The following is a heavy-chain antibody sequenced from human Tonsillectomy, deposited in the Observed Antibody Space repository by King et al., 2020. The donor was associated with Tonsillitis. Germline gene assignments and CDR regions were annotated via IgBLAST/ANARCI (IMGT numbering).Heavy chain of an antibody. D-gene: IGHD6-19*01. CDR1: GYSISSGYY. J-gene: IGHJ4*02. CDR3: ARVTGIAVADDY. CDR2: IYHSGST. Sequence: VQLQESGPGLVKPSETLSLTCAVSGYSISSGYYWGWIRQPPGKGLEWIGSIYHSGSTYYNPSLKSRVTISVDTSKNQFSLKLSSVTAADTAVYYCARVTGIAVADDYWDQGTLVTVSS. V-gene: IGHV4-38-2*01.